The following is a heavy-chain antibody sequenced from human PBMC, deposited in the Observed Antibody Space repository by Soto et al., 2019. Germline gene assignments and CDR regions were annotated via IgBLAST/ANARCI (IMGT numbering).Heavy chain of an antibody. Sequence: SVSVSFQAPRISSSGTALRLMRQDRRNRSECIGRIVVGTGSTTYAQIVQERIAITRDMSTNTAYMELSGLRPEDTAIYYCAADAHRDDFWSSYPYYYYSMDVWGQGTKVTFSS. CDR2: IVVGTGST. J-gene: IGHJ6*02. CDR1: RISSSGTA. D-gene: IGHD3-3*01. CDR3: AADAHRDDFWSSYPYYYYSMDV. V-gene: IGHV1-58*01.